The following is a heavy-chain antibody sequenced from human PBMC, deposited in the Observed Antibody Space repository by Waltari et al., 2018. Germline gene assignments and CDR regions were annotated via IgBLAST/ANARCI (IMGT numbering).Heavy chain of an antibody. CDR3: ATHPPSQLGVVLNWFDP. CDR2: IYDSGTT. V-gene: IGHV4-39*01. J-gene: IGHJ5*02. D-gene: IGHD3-16*01. Sequence: QLQLQESGPGLVKPSETLSLTCTVSGVSIRRSPLFWGWIRQPLGQGLEWIGSIYDSGTTYYNPSLKSRVTISVDTSKNQFSLKVNSVTAADTAVYYCATHPPSQLGVVLNWFDPWGQGILVTVSS. CDR1: GVSIRRSPLF.